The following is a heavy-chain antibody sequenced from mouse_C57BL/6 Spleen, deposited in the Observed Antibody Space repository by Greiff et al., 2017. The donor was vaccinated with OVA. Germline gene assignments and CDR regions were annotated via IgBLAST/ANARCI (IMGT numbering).Heavy chain of an antibody. CDR2: IYPGDGDT. CDR3: ARADSSGYGAWFAY. Sequence: QVQLKQSGPELVKPGASVKISCKASGYAFSSSWMNWVKQRPGKGLEWIGRIYPGDGDTNYNGKFKGKATLTADKSSSTAYMQLSSLTSEDSAVYFCARADSSGYGAWFAYWGQGTLVTVSA. CDR1: GYAFSSSW. D-gene: IGHD3-2*02. V-gene: IGHV1-82*01. J-gene: IGHJ3*01.